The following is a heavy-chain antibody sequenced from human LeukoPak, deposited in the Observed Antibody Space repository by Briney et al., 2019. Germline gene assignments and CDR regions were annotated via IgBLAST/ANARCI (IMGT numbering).Heavy chain of an antibody. J-gene: IGHJ5*02. CDR3: AREDYASGRGLGS. Sequence: SETLSFTCTVSGGSINSYFWTWIRQPAGKGLEWIGRISTTETTHYSPSLKNRVNMSVDTSKNQFSLKMTSVTAADTAIYYCAREDYASGRGLGSWGQGTLVTVSS. CDR2: ISTTETT. D-gene: IGHD3-10*01. V-gene: IGHV4-4*07. CDR1: GGSINSYF.